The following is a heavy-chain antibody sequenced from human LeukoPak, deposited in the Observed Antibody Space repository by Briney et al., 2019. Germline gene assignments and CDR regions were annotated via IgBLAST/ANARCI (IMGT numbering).Heavy chain of an antibody. CDR1: GGSISSSSYY. D-gene: IGHD6-13*01. CDR2: IYYSGRISYSGST. CDR3: ARDRARTAAAGIEFDP. Sequence: SETLSLTCTVSGGSISSSSYYWGWIRQPPGKGLEWIGSIYYSGRISYSGSTYYNSSLKSRVTISLDSSNNQFSLRLSSVTAADTAVYYCARDRARTAAAGIEFDPWGQGTLVTVSS. V-gene: IGHV4-39*07. J-gene: IGHJ5*02.